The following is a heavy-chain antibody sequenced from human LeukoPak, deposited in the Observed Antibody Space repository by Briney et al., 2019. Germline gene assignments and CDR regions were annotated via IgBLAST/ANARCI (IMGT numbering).Heavy chain of an antibody. J-gene: IGHJ4*02. CDR2: INVSGGST. CDR3: AKDQYCTSTSCYVGY. D-gene: IGHD2-2*01. V-gene: IGHV3-23*01. Sequence: QSGGSLRLSCAASGFTFSNYAMSWVRQAPGKGLEWVSGINVSGGSTFYADSVRGRFTISRDNSKNTLYLQMNSLRAEDTAVYYCAKDQYCTSTSCYVGYWGQGTLVTVSS. CDR1: GFTFSNYA.